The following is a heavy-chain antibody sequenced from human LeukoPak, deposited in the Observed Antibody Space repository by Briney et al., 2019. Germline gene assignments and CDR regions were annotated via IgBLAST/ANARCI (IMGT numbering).Heavy chain of an antibody. Sequence: ASVKVSCKASGGTFSSYAISWVRQAPGQGLEWMGWISAYNGNTNYARKLQGRVTMTTDTSTSTAYMELRSLRSDDTAVYHCARGRTVDRNRRLDYWGQGTLVTVSS. J-gene: IGHJ4*02. CDR2: ISAYNGNT. D-gene: IGHD1-14*01. CDR1: GGTFSSYA. V-gene: IGHV1-18*01. CDR3: ARGRTVDRNRRLDY.